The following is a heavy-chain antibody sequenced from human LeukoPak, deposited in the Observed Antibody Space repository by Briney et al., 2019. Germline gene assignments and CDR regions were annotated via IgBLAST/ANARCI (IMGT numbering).Heavy chain of an antibody. V-gene: IGHV3-21*01. J-gene: IGHJ6*03. Sequence: PGGPLRLSCAASGFTFSSYSMNWVRQAPGKGLEWVSSISSSSSYIYYADSVKGRFTISRDNAKNSLYLQMNSLRAEDTAVYYCARDGTPGYYYYMDVWGKGTTVTVSS. CDR1: GFTFSSYS. CDR3: ARDGTPGYYYYMDV. CDR2: ISSSSSYI. D-gene: IGHD1-1*01.